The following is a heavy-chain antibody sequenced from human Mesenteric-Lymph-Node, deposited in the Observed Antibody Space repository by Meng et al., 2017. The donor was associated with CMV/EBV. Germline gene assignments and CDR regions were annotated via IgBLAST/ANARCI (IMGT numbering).Heavy chain of an antibody. CDR3: GRDSGQLGIDS. CDR1: GGSISGHY. V-gene: IGHV4-59*11. Sequence: GSLRLSCTVSGGSISGHYWSWIRRPPGKGLEWIGHIYYSGSTNSNPSLKSRVTMSIDTSKNQFSLRLSSVTAADTAIYYCGRDSGQLGIDSWGQGTLVTVSS. D-gene: IGHD6-13*01. J-gene: IGHJ4*02. CDR2: IYYSGST.